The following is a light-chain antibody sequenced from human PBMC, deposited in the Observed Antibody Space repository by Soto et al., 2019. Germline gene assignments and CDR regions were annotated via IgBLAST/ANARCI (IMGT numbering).Light chain of an antibody. J-gene: IGKJ1*01. Sequence: DIPMTQSPATLSASVGDTVTITCRASQSISTWLAWYQQTPGEAPRLLIFDASNLERGVSSRFSGSGSGTEFTLTISSLQPDDFATYYCLQYNGDSGTFGQGTKVE. V-gene: IGKV1-5*01. CDR1: QSISTW. CDR2: DAS. CDR3: LQYNGDSGT.